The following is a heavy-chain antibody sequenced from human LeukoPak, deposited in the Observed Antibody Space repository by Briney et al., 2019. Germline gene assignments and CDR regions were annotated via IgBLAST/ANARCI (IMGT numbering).Heavy chain of an antibody. CDR3: ARDSGYYGLAFDY. CDR2: ISSSSSTI. Sequence: ETLSLTCTVSGGSLSSYYWSWIRQPPGKGLEWVSHISSSSSTIYYADSVKGRFTISRDNAKNSLYLQMNSLRAEDTAVYYCARDSGYYGLAFDYWGQGTLVTVSS. CDR1: GGSLSSYY. J-gene: IGHJ4*02. D-gene: IGHD3-22*01. V-gene: IGHV3-48*01.